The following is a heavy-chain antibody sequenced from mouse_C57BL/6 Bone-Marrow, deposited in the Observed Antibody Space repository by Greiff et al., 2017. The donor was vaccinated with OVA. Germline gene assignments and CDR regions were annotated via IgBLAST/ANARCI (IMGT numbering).Heavy chain of an antibody. CDR1: GIDFSRYW. Sequence: EVKVEESGGGLVQPGGSLKLSCAASGIDFSRYWMSWVRRAPGKGLEWIGEINPDSSTINYAPSLKDKFIISRDNAKNTLYLQMSKVRSEDTALYYCARPYSNYAWFAYWGQGTLVTVSA. CDR3: ARPYSNYAWFAY. CDR2: INPDSSTI. V-gene: IGHV4-1*01. J-gene: IGHJ3*01. D-gene: IGHD2-5*01.